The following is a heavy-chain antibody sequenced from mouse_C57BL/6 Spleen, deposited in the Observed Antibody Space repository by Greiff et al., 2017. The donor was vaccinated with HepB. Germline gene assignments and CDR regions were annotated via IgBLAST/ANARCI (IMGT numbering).Heavy chain of an antibody. V-gene: IGHV3-6*01. J-gene: IGHJ3*01. CDR1: GYSITSGYY. D-gene: IGHD2-4*01. CDR2: ISYDGSN. CDR3: ARAYYDYGGWFAY. Sequence: ESGPGLVKPSQSLSLTCSVTGYSITSGYYWNWIRQFPGNKLEWMGYISYDGSNNYNPSLKNRISITRDTSKNQFFLKLNSVTTEDTATYYCARAYYDYGGWFAYWGQGTLVTVSA.